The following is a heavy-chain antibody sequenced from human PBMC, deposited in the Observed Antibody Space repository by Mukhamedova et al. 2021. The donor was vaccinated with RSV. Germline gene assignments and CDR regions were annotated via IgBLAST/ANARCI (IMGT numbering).Heavy chain of an antibody. CDR2: ISSSSYI. V-gene: IGHV3-69-1*01. CDR3: ARDRGLYSSSSEWYYYYMDV. Sequence: GKGLEWVSSISSSSYIYYADSVKGRFTISRDNAKNSLYLQMNSLRAEDTAVYYCARDRGLYSSSSEWYYYYMDVWGQGTTVTVSS. D-gene: IGHD6-6*01. J-gene: IGHJ6*03.